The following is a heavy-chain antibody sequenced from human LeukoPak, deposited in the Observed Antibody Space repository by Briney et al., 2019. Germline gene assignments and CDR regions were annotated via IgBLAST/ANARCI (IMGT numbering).Heavy chain of an antibody. D-gene: IGHD3-3*01. V-gene: IGHV4-59*01. CDR2: INNIGMT. J-gene: IGHJ3*02. CDR1: GGSTSSYY. Sequence: PSETLSLTCTVSGGSTSSYYWSWIRQPPGKGLEWIGYINNIGMTNYNPSLKNRVTISVDRSKNQVSLKLRSVTAADTAVFYCARLRFLECFHAFDMWGQGTMVTVSS. CDR3: ARLRFLECFHAFDM.